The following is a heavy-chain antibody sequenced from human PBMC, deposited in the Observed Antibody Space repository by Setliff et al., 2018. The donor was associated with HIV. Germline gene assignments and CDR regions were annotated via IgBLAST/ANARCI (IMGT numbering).Heavy chain of an antibody. CDR2: IYYSGST. J-gene: IGHJ6*03. CDR3: ARDIGRYYYYMDV. V-gene: IGHV4-39*02. Sequence: PSETLSLTCTVSGGSISSSSYYWGWIRQPPGKGLEWIGSIYYSGSTYYNPSLKSRVTISVDTSKNQFSLKLSSVTAADTAVYYCARDIGRYYYYMDVWGKGTTVTVSS. D-gene: IGHD1-20*01. CDR1: GGSISSSSYY.